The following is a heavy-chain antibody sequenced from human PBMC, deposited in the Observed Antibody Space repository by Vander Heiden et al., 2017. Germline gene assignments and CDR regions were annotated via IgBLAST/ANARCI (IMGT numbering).Heavy chain of an antibody. Sequence: QVQLQESGPGLVKPSQTLSLTCTVSGGSISSGGYYWSWIRQHPGKGLGWIGSIYYSGSTYYNPSLKSRVTISVDTSKNQFSLKLSSVTAADTAVYYCASAMVRGVITLNWFDPWGQGTLVTVSS. V-gene: IGHV4-31*03. CDR1: GGSISSGGYY. D-gene: IGHD3-10*01. CDR3: ASAMVRGVITLNWFDP. J-gene: IGHJ5*02. CDR2: IYYSGST.